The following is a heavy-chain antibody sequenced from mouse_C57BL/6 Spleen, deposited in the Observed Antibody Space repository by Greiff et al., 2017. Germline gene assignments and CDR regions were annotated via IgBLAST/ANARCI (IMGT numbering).Heavy chain of an antibody. CDR3: ARDQGYYDSAWFAY. CDR1: GFTFSSYA. V-gene: IGHV5-4*01. CDR2: ISDGGSYT. Sequence: EVKLMESGGGLVKPGGSLKLSCAASGFTFSSYAMSWVRQTPEKRLEWVATISDGGSYTYYPDNVKGRFTISRDNAKNNLYLQMSHLKSEDTAMYYCARDQGYYDSAWFAYWGQGTLVTVSA. J-gene: IGHJ3*01. D-gene: IGHD2-4*01.